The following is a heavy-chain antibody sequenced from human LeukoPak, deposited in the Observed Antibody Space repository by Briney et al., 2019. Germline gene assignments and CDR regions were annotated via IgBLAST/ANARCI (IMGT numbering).Heavy chain of an antibody. CDR2: IYSGGST. J-gene: IGHJ4*02. Sequence: GGSLRLSCAASGFTVSSNYMSWVRQAPGKGLEWVSVIYSGGSTYSADSVKGRFTISRDNAKNSLYLQMNSLRAEDTAVYYCARGGYYDSSGKHDYWGQGTLVTVSS. CDR1: GFTVSSNY. D-gene: IGHD3-22*01. V-gene: IGHV3-53*01. CDR3: ARGGYYDSSGKHDY.